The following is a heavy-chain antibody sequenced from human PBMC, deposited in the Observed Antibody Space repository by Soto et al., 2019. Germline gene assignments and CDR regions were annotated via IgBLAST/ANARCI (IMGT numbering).Heavy chain of an antibody. CDR3: ARAADDYGFWSGYLY. CDR2: ISDSGGSS. D-gene: IGHD3-3*01. J-gene: IGHJ4*02. CDR1: GFTFSSYA. V-gene: IGHV3-23*02. Sequence: EVQLLESGGGLVQPGGSLRLSCAASGFTFSSYAMSWVRQAPGKGLEWVSSISDSGGSSYYGHSVKGRFTIYRDNSKNTLYLQMNNLRAEDTAVYFCARAADDYGFWSGYLYWGQGTLVSVSS.